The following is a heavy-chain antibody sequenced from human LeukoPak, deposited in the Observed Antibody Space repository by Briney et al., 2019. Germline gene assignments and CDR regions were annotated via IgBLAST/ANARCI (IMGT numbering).Heavy chain of an antibody. Sequence: GGSLRLSCAASGFTFSSYSMNWVRQAPGKGLEWVSYISSSSSTIYYADSVKGRFTISRDNSKNTLYLQMNSLRAEDTAVYYCARGFYYDSSGTFGYWGQGTLVTVSS. V-gene: IGHV3-48*01. CDR2: ISSSSSTI. CDR1: GFTFSSYS. CDR3: ARGFYYDSSGTFGY. D-gene: IGHD3-22*01. J-gene: IGHJ4*02.